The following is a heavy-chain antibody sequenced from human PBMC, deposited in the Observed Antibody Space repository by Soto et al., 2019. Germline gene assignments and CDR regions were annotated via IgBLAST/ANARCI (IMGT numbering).Heavy chain of an antibody. Sequence: GGSLRLSCAASGFTFDDYAMHWVRQAPGKGLEWVSGISWNSGSIGYADSVKGRFTISRDNAKNSLYLQMNSLRAEDTALYYCAKDQSRSPYSSSWYNWFDPWGQGTLVTVSS. V-gene: IGHV3-9*01. D-gene: IGHD6-13*01. CDR2: ISWNSGSI. J-gene: IGHJ5*02. CDR1: GFTFDDYA. CDR3: AKDQSRSPYSSSWYNWFDP.